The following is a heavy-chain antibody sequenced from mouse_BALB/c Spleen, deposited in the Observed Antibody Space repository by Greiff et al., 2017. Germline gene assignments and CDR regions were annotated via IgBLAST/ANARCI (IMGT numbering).Heavy chain of an antibody. V-gene: IGHV1-7*01. D-gene: IGHD2-4*01. Sequence: QVQLQQSGAELAKPGASVKMSCKASGYTFTSYWMHWVKQRPGQGLEWIGYINPSTGYTEYNQKFKDKATLTADKSSSTAYMQLSSLTSEDSAVYYCARFYYDYDGGTHFDYWGQGTTLTVSS. CDR3: ARFYYDYDGGTHFDY. CDR2: INPSTGYT. J-gene: IGHJ2*01. CDR1: GYTFTSYW.